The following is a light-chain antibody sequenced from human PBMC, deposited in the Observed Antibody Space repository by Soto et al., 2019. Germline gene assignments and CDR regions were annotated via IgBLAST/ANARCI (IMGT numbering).Light chain of an antibody. CDR1: SSDVGTYSL. V-gene: IGLV2-23*01. CDR3: CSYAGSPNFVL. J-gene: IGLJ2*01. Sequence: SALNHPASVSDSPGQSVIISCTGSSSDVGTYSLVSWYRQHPGKAPKLMIYEGSRRPSGVSNRFSGSTSDNTASLTISGLQAEDEADYYCCSYAGSPNFVLFGGGSKVTVL. CDR2: EGS.